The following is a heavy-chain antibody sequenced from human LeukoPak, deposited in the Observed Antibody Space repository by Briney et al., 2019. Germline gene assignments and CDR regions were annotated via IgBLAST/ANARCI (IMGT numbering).Heavy chain of an antibody. CDR2: ISYDGTTK. CDR1: GFTFSTYA. CDR3: ARVNTIFGVDIVSLGAEFEF. Sequence: PGGSLRLSCGASGFTFSTYAMHWVRQAPGKGLECVSVISYDGTTKDYADSVKGRFTISRDNSNDTLYLQMNSLRPEDTALCYCARVNTIFGVDIVSLGAEFEFWGQGTLVTVSS. J-gene: IGHJ4*02. V-gene: IGHV3-30*03. D-gene: IGHD3-3*02.